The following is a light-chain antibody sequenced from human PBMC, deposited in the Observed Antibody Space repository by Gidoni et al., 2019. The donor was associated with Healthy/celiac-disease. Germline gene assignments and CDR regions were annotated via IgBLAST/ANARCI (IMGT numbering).Light chain of an antibody. J-gene: IGLJ2*01. Sequence: QSALTQPASVSGSPGQSSTISCTGTSSDVGGYNYVSGYQQNPGKAPKLMIYEVSNRPSGVSNRFSGSKSGNTASLTISGLQAEDEADYYCSSYTSSSTLAVFGGGTKLTVL. V-gene: IGLV2-14*01. CDR3: SSYTSSSTLAV. CDR1: SSDVGGYNY. CDR2: EVS.